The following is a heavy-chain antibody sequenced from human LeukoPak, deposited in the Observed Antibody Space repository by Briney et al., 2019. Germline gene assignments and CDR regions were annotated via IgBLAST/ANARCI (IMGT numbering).Heavy chain of an antibody. CDR3: ARGSQSLYCSSTSCYWGPNWFDP. CDR1: GGSISSGGYY. J-gene: IGHJ5*02. CDR2: IYYSGST. V-gene: IGHV4-61*08. D-gene: IGHD2-2*01. Sequence: SQTLSLTCTVSGGSISSGGYYWSWIRQPPGKGLEWIGDIYYSGSTNYNPSLKSRVTISVDTSKNQFSLKLSSVTAADTAVYYCARGSQSLYCSSTSCYWGPNWFDPWGQGTLVTVSS.